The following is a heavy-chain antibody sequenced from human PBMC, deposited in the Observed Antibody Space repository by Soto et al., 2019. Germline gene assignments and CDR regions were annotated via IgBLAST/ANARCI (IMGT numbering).Heavy chain of an antibody. D-gene: IGHD3-9*01. Sequence: PGGSLRLSCAASGFTFNNYAMSWVRQAPGKGLEWVSVITGNGVYTYYADSVKGRFTVSRDNAQNSLSLQMNSLRVEDTGIYYCARDKDWAFDNWGQGTLVTVSS. CDR3: ARDKDWAFDN. CDR2: ITGNGVYT. CDR1: GFTFNNYA. V-gene: IGHV3-23*01. J-gene: IGHJ4*02.